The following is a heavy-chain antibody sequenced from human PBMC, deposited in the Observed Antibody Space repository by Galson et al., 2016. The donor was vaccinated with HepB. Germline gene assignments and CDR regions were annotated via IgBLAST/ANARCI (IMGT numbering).Heavy chain of an antibody. CDR2: LSYGGINQ. Sequence: SLRLSCAASGLTFSSYGMHWVRQAPGKGLEWMASLSYGGINQYYADSAKGRFTISRDISKNTLYLQINTLSAEDTAIYYCVAEYHDNAGYHGFQYWGQGTLVTVSA. CDR3: VAEYHDNAGYHGFQY. V-gene: IGHV3-30*03. D-gene: IGHD3-22*01. CDR1: GLTFSSYG. J-gene: IGHJ4*02.